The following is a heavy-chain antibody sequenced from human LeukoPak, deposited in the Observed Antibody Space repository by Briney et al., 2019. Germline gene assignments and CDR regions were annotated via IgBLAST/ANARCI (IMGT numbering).Heavy chain of an antibody. D-gene: IGHD1-1*01. CDR3: WDTNWNGDWDY. CDR1: GFTFSNAW. Sequence: GGSLRLSCAASGFTFSNAWMHWVRQAPGKGLEWFGRIKSKAHGGTTDYAAPVKGRFTISRDDSKNTLYLQMNSLKTEDTAVYYCWDTNWNGDWDYWGQGTLVTVSS. J-gene: IGHJ4*02. CDR2: IKSKAHGGTT. V-gene: IGHV3-15*01.